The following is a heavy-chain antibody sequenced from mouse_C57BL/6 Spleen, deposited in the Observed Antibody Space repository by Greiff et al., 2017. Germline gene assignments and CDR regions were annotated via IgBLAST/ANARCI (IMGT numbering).Heavy chain of an antibody. D-gene: IGHD2-1*01. V-gene: IGHV3-6*01. Sequence: EVQLVESGPGLVKPSQSLSLTCSVTGYSITSGYYWNWIRQFPGNKLEWMGYISYDGSNNYNPSLKNRISITRDTSKNQFFLKLNSVTTEDTATYYCAREGPYGNYLWYFDVWGTGTTVTVSS. CDR3: AREGPYGNYLWYFDV. J-gene: IGHJ1*03. CDR1: GYSITSGYY. CDR2: ISYDGSN.